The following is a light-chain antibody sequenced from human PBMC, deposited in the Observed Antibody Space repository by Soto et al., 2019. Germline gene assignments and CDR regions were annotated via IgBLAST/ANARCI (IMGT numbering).Light chain of an antibody. CDR1: QSVSSN. J-gene: IGKJ2*01. CDR3: QQYNNWPYT. V-gene: IGKV3-15*01. CDR2: GAS. Sequence: EIVMTQSPATLSVSPGERATLSCRASQSVSSNLAWYHQKPGQAPRLLIYGASTRATGIPARFIGSGSGTEFTLTISSLQSEDFAVYYCQQYNNWPYTFGQGTKLEIK.